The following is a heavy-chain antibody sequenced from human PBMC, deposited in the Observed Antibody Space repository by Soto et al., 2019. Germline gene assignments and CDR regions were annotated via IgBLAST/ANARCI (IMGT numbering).Heavy chain of an antibody. V-gene: IGHV3-13*05. CDR3: ALGYCSSTSFYVVDI. Sequence: GGSLRLSCSASGFTFSSYDMHWVRQATGKGLEWVSAIGTAGDPYYPGSVRGRFTVSRENAKNSLYLQMNSLRAGDTAVYYCALGYCSSTSFYVVDIWGQGTMVTISS. CDR2: IGTAGDP. CDR1: GFTFSSYD. D-gene: IGHD2-2*01. J-gene: IGHJ3*02.